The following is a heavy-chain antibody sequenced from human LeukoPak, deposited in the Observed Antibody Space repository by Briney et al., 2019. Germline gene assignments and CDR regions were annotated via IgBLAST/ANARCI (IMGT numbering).Heavy chain of an antibody. Sequence: KPSETLSLTCAVYGGSFSGYYWSWIRQPPGKGLEWIGEINHSGSTNYNPSLKSRVTISLATSTNKFSLKLSSVTAADTAVYYGARDVGSGTSTGLGYWGQRTLVTVSS. V-gene: IGHV4-34*01. CDR1: GGSFSGYY. CDR2: INHSGST. D-gene: IGHD2-2*01. J-gene: IGHJ4*02. CDR3: ARDVGSGTSTGLGY.